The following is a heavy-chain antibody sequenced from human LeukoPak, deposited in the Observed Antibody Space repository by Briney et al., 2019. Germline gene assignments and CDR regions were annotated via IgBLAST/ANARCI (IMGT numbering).Heavy chain of an antibody. Sequence: GGSLRLSCAPSGFTFSKYWMLWVRQAPGKGLESVSRINTDGTVTTYADSVKGRFTVSRDNADNTMFLQMNSVRDEDTAVYYCATKQWLAPPPDSWGQGTPVTVSS. V-gene: IGHV3-74*01. CDR2: INTDGTVT. D-gene: IGHD6-19*01. CDR1: GFTFSKYW. J-gene: IGHJ4*02. CDR3: ATKQWLAPPPDS.